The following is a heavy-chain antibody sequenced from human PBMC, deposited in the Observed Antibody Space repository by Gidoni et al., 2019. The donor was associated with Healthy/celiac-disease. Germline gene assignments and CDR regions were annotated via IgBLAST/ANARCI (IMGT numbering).Heavy chain of an antibody. V-gene: IGHV4-34*01. J-gene: IGHJ5*02. D-gene: IGHD3-22*01. Sequence: QVQLQQWGAGLLKPSETLSLTCAVYGGSFRGYYWSWIRQPPGNGLEWIGEINHSGSTNYNPSLKRRVTISVDTSKNQFSLKLSSVTAEDTAVYYCARGVLGGSGYYYPYNWFDPWGQGTLVTVSS. CDR3: ARGVLGGSGYYYPYNWFDP. CDR1: GGSFRGYY. CDR2: INHSGST.